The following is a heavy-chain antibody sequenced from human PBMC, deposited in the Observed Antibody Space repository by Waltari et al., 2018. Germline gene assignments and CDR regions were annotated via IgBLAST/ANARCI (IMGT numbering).Heavy chain of an antibody. D-gene: IGHD1-1*01. Sequence: EVQLVQSGAEVKKPGESLRISCKASGYSFTSNWISWVRQMPGKGLEWMGKSDPRDSSTNYSPSFQGHVTFSVDKSISTAYLQWHSLRASDTAMYYCARRTDPGTYFDYWGQGALVTVSS. J-gene: IGHJ4*02. CDR2: SDPRDSST. CDR3: ARRTDPGTYFDY. CDR1: GYSFTSNW. V-gene: IGHV5-10-1*03.